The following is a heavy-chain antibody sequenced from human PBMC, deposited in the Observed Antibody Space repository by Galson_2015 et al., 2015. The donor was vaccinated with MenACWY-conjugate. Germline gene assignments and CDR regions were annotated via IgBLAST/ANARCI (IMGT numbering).Heavy chain of an antibody. CDR1: GFTFSSYG. J-gene: IGHJ4*02. CDR2: IWSDGNSK. D-gene: IGHD3-16*01. Sequence: SLRLSCAASGFTFSSYGMHWVRQAPGKGLEWVTVIWSDGNSKYYVDSVKGRFTISRDNSKNTLYLQMNSLRAEDTAVYYCATGFSSEVAPPGGRYWGQGTLVTVSS. CDR3: ATGFSSEVAPPGGRY. V-gene: IGHV3-33*01.